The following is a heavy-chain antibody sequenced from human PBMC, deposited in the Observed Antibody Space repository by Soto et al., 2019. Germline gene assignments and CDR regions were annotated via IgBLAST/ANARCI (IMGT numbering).Heavy chain of an antibody. Sequence: GGSLRLSCAASGFTFSSYGMHWVRQAPGKRLEWVAVISYDGSNKYYADSVKGRFTISRDNSKNTLYLQMNSLRAEDTAVYYCAKTTMVRGVIGGMDVWGQGTTVTVSS. CDR3: AKTTMVRGVIGGMDV. CDR2: ISYDGSNK. V-gene: IGHV3-30*18. J-gene: IGHJ6*02. CDR1: GFTFSSYG. D-gene: IGHD3-10*01.